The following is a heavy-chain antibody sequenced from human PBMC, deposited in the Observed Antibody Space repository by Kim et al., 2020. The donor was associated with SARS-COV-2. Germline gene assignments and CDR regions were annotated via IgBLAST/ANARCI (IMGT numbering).Heavy chain of an antibody. CDR1: GGSISSSNW. D-gene: IGHD1-26*01. CDR2: IYHSGST. V-gene: IGHV4-4*02. CDR3: ARGPIVGATPPGNYYYGMDV. Sequence: SETLSLTCAVSGGSISSSNWWSWVRQPPGKGLEWIGEIYHSGSTNYNPSLKSRVTISVDKSKNQFSLKLSSVTAADTAVYYCARGPIVGATPPGNYYYGMDVWGQGTTVTVSS. J-gene: IGHJ6*02.